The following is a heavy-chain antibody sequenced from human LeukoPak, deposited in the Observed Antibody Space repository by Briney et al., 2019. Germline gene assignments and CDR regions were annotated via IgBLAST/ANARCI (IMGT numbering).Heavy chain of an antibody. CDR1: GGSISTYY. J-gene: IGHJ4*02. V-gene: IGHV4-59*01. D-gene: IGHD6-13*01. CDR3: ARARMIKGAAAVGTVNDY. CDR2: MYNSGST. Sequence: PSETLSLTCTVSGGSISTYYWSWIRQPPGKGLEWIGYMYNSGSTNYNPSLKSRVTISVDTSENQFSLKLSSVTAADTAVYYCARARMIKGAAAVGTVNDYWGQGTLVTVSS.